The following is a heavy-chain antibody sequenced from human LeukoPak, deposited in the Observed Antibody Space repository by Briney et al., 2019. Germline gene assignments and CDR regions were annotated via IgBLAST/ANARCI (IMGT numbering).Heavy chain of an antibody. CDR2: IWYDGSNK. D-gene: IGHD4-17*01. V-gene: IGHV3-33*06. CDR1: GFTFSSYG. Sequence: GGSLRLSCAASGFTFSSYGMHWVRQAPGKGLERVAVIWYDGSNKYYADSVKGRFTISRDNSKNTLYLQMNSLRAEDTAVYYCAKDLGPGDRPFDYWGQGTLVTVSS. CDR3: AKDLGPGDRPFDY. J-gene: IGHJ4*02.